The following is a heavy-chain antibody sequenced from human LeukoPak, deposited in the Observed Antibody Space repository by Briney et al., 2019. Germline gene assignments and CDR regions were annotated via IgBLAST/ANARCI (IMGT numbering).Heavy chain of an antibody. V-gene: IGHV3-30*02. CDR3: ATTLGSGWKFDY. J-gene: IGHJ4*02. CDR1: GFTFSSYG. Sequence: GSLRLSCATSGFTFSSYGMHWVRQAPGKGLEWVAFIRYDGSNKYYADSVKGRFTISRDNSKNTLFLQMNSLRPDDTAVYYCATTLGSGWKFDYWGQGTLVTVSS. CDR2: IRYDGSNK. D-gene: IGHD6-19*01.